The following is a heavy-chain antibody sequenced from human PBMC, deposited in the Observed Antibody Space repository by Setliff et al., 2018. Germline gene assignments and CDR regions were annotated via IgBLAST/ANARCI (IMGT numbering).Heavy chain of an antibody. J-gene: IGHJ4*02. Sequence: SLRLSCAASGFTFSTYRMHWVRQAPGKGLEWVAIIWDDGGYKYHADSVEGRFTISRDNSKNTLYLQMNSLRPEDTAVYYCARTCSGSGCYAGLESWGQETPVTVSS. CDR2: IWDDGGYK. CDR1: GFTFSTYR. V-gene: IGHV3-33*08. CDR3: ARTCSGSGCYAGLES. D-gene: IGHD2-15*01.